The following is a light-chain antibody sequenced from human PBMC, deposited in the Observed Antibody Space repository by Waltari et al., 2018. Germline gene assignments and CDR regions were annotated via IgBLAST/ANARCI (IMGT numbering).Light chain of an antibody. J-gene: IGLJ2*01. CDR3: SSYTSLNTVV. V-gene: IGLV2-14*03. Sequence: QPALTQSASVSGSPGRSISISCSGTNIDVGGYNLVSWYQQHPGKAPKLLIFAVSNRPSGVSPRFSGSKSGNMASLTISGLRADDEGLYFCSSYTSLNTVVFGGGTSLTVL. CDR1: NIDVGGYNL. CDR2: AVS.